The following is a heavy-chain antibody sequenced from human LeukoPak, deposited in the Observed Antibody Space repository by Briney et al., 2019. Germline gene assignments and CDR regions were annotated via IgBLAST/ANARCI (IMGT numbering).Heavy chain of an antibody. D-gene: IGHD4-23*01. CDR1: GFTFSNCS. J-gene: IGHJ4*02. V-gene: IGHV3-72*01. CDR2: ARNKANSYTT. CDR3: GSYYDGNSGGFDY. Sequence: GGSLRLSCAASGFTFSNCSMNWVRQPPGKGLEWVGRARNKANSYTTAYAASVKGRFTISRDDSKNSLYLQMNSLKTEDTAVYYCGSYYDGNSGGFDYWGQGTLVTVSS.